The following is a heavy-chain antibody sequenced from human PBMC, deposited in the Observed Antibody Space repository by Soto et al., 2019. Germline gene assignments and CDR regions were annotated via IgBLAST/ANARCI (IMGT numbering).Heavy chain of an antibody. CDR2: IYSGGST. Sequence: GGSLRLSCAASGFTVSSNYMSWVRQAPGKGLEWVSVIYSGGSTYYADSVKGRFTISRDNSKNTLYLQMNSLRAEDTAVYYCARGAQKFKLGWLVPWGQGTLVTVSS. J-gene: IGHJ5*02. V-gene: IGHV3-53*01. CDR1: GFTVSSNY. CDR3: ARGAQKFKLGWLVP. D-gene: IGHD1-7*01.